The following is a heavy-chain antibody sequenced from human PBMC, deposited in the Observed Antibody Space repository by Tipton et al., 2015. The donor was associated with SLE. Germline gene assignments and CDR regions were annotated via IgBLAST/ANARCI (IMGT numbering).Heavy chain of an antibody. D-gene: IGHD2-15*01. J-gene: IGHJ2*01. CDR1: GGSISSYY. V-gene: IGHV4-4*09. Sequence: TLSLTCTVSGGSISSYYWSWIRQPPGKGLEWIGYIYTSGSTNYNPSLKSRVTISVDTSKNQFSLKRISVTAAAPAVYYCSRTVVATTPGWYFDLWGRSPLVTVSA. CDR2: IYTSGST. CDR3: SRTVVATTPGWYFDL.